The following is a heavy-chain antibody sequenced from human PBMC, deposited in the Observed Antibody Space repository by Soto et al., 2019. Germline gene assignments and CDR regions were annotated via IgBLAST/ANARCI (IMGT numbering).Heavy chain of an antibody. V-gene: IGHV4-30-2*01. CDR1: GGSISSGGYS. D-gene: IGHD3-10*01. CDR2: IYHSGST. J-gene: IGHJ5*02. CDR3: ARYYGSGSYYPESWFDP. Sequence: PSETLSRTCAVSGGSISSGGYSWIWIRQPPGKGLEWIGYIYHSGSTYYNPSLKSRVTISVDRSKNQFSLKLSSVTAAGTAVYYCARYYGSGSYYPESWFDPWGQGTLVTVSS.